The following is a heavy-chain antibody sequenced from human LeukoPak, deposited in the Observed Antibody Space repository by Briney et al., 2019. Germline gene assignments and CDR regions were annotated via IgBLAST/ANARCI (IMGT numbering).Heavy chain of an antibody. Sequence: SGTLSLTCAVSGGSISSSNWWSWVRQPPGKGLEWIGEIYHSGSTNYNPSLKSRVTISVDKSKNQFSLKLSSVTAADTAVYYCARVRYCSGGSCPLFDYWGQGTLATVSS. CDR2: IYHSGST. J-gene: IGHJ4*02. CDR1: GGSISSSNW. CDR3: ARVRYCSGGSCPLFDY. D-gene: IGHD2-15*01. V-gene: IGHV4-4*02.